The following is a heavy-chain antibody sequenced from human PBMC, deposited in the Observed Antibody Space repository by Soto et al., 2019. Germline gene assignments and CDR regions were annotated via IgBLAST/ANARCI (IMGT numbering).Heavy chain of an antibody. CDR3: AMQQLVRGPYFFAL. J-gene: IGHJ4*02. Sequence: SHSLSLTCTISGDSVSSNSAAWNWIRQSPSRGLEWLGRTYYRSKWYNDYAVSVKSRITINPDTSKNQFSLQLNSVTPEDTAVYYCAMQQLVRGPYFFALWGQRTLVTV. CDR2: TYYRSKWYN. V-gene: IGHV6-1*01. D-gene: IGHD6-13*01. CDR1: GDSVSSNSAA.